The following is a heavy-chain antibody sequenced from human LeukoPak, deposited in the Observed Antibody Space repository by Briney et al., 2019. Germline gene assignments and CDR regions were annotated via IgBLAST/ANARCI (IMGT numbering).Heavy chain of an antibody. CDR3: ARDYSSGSYYIPNWFDP. Sequence: SETLSLTCTVSGGSISSYYWSWIRQPAGKGLEWIGRIYTSGSTNYNPSLKSRVTMSVDTSKNQFSLKLSSVTAADTAVYYCARDYSSGSYYIPNWFDPWGQGTLVTVSS. CDR2: IYTSGST. J-gene: IGHJ5*02. CDR1: GGSISSYY. D-gene: IGHD3-10*01. V-gene: IGHV4-4*07.